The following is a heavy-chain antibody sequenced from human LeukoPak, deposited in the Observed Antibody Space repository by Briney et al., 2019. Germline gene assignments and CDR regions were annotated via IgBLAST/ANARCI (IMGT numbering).Heavy chain of an antibody. V-gene: IGHV4-34*01. CDR1: GGSFSGYY. Sequence: TSSETLSLTCAVYGGSFSGYYWSWVRQPPGKGLEWIGEINHSGSTNYNPSLKSRVTISVDTSKNQFSLKLSSVTAADTAVYYCASASSSSGGGPGYWGQGTLVTVSS. D-gene: IGHD6-6*01. CDR2: INHSGST. CDR3: ASASSSSGGGPGY. J-gene: IGHJ4*02.